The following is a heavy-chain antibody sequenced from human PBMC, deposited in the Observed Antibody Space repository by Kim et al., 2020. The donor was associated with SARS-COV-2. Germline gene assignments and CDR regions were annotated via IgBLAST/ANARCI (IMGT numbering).Heavy chain of an antibody. CDR2: T. D-gene: IGHD6-13*01. Sequence: TYYTPSLKSGVTISVDTSKNQFSLKLSSVTAADTAVYYCARHAGHDAFDIWGQGTMVTVSS. V-gene: IGHV4-39*01. J-gene: IGHJ3*02. CDR3: ARHAGHDAFDI.